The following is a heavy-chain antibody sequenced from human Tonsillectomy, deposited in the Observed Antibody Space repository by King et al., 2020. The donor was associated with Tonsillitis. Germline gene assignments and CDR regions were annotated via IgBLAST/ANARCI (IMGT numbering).Heavy chain of an antibody. CDR1: GGSISSSDHY. CDR3: ARYVSGSFDY. Sequence: LQLQESGPGVVKPSETLSLTCTVSGGSISSSDHYWAWIRQPPGKGLEWIGYMYSSGNIFYNPSLKSRITISGGTSESRFSLKLTSVTAADTAVYFCARYVSGSFDYWGQGALVTVSS. J-gene: IGHJ4*02. D-gene: IGHD1-26*01. CDR2: MYSSGNI. V-gene: IGHV4-39*01.